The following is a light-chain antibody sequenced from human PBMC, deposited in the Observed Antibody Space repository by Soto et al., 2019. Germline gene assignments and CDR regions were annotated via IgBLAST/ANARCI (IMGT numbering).Light chain of an antibody. J-gene: IGKJ5*01. CDR3: QQRNNWPAIS. CDR1: QNVNNY. V-gene: IGKV3-11*01. Sequence: EIVITHSPATLSVSPGQGSTLFVGSSQNVNNYLAWYQQKPGQAPRLLIYDASNRATGIPARFSGSGSGTDFTLNISSLEPEDFAVYYCQQRNNWPAISFGQGTRLEIK. CDR2: DAS.